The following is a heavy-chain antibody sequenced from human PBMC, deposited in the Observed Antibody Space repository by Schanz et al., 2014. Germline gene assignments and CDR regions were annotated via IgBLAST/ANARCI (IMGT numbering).Heavy chain of an antibody. CDR1: GYTFINYG. Sequence: SVKVSCKAFGYTFINYGISWVRQAPGQGLEWMGWISGYNGNTRYAQKLLVRVTMTTDTATSTAYMELRRLRSDDTPVDYCVRQSRDSESATSDYWERATLSTV. CDR3: VRQSRDSESATSDY. CDR2: ISGYNGNT. V-gene: IGHV1-18*01. J-gene: IGHJ4*02.